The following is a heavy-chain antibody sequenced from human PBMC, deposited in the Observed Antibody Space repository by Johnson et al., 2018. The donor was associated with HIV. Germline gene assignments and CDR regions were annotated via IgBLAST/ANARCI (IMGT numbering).Heavy chain of an antibody. V-gene: IGHV3-30*04. CDR2: ISYDGSNK. J-gene: IGHJ3*02. CDR3: ARDKRRWELLRDAFDI. Sequence: QVQLVESGGGVVQPGRSLRLSCIVSRFTFSNYTIHWVRQAPGKGLEWVAFISYDGSNKHYAHSVKGRYSISRDNTKNKLYLQMNSLRAEDTAVYYCARDKRRWELLRDAFDIWGQGTMVTVSS. D-gene: IGHD1-26*01. CDR1: RFTFSNYT.